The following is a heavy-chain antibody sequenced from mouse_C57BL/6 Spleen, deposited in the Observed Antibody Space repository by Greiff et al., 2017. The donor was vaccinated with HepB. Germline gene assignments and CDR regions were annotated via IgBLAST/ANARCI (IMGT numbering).Heavy chain of an antibody. Sequence: QVQLQQPGAELVKPGASVKLSCKASGYTFTSYWMHWVKQRPGRGLEWIGRIDPNSGGTKYNEKFKSKATLTVDKPSSTAYRQLSSLTSEDSAVYYCARQDYYGSQAWFAYWCQGTLFTVSA. V-gene: IGHV1-72*01. CDR1: GYTFTSYW. J-gene: IGHJ3*01. CDR2: IDPNSGGT. D-gene: IGHD1-1*01. CDR3: ARQDYYGSQAWFAY.